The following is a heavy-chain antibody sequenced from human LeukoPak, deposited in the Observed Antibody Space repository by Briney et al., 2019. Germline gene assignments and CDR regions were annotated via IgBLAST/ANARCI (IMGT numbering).Heavy chain of an antibody. CDR1: GYSINNYW. D-gene: IGHD2-15*01. Sequence: GESLKISCKGSGYSINNYWIAWVRQMPGKGLEWMGIIYPADSDIRYSLSFQGQVTISADKSISTAYLQWNSLKASDTAMYYCARQEYCSGASCYTWFDPWGQGTPVTVSS. V-gene: IGHV5-51*01. CDR2: IYPADSDI. J-gene: IGHJ5*02. CDR3: ARQEYCSGASCYTWFDP.